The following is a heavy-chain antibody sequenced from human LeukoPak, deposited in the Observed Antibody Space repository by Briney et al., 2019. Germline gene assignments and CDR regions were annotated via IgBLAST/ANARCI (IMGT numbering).Heavy chain of an antibody. V-gene: IGHV1-2*02. J-gene: IGHJ4*02. D-gene: IGHD6-6*01. CDR2: INPNSGGT. Sequence: GASVKVSCKASGYTFTGYYMHWVRQAPGQGLEWMGWINPNSGGTNYVQKFQGRVTMTRDTSISAAYMELSRLRSDDTAVYYCARVEYSSSAIDYWGQGTLVTVSS. CDR1: GYTFTGYY. CDR3: ARVEYSSSAIDY.